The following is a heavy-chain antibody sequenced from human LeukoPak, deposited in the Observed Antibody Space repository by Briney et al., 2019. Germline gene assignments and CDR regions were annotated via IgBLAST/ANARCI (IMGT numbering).Heavy chain of an antibody. J-gene: IGHJ3*02. V-gene: IGHV4-59*10. Sequence: SETLSLTCTVYGGSISSYYWSWIRQPAGKGLEWIGRIYTSGSTNYNPSLKSRVTMSEDTSKNQFSLKLSSVTAADTAVYYCARYPTSYDSSGYPYAFDIWGQGTMVTVS. CDR3: ARYPTSYDSSGYPYAFDI. D-gene: IGHD3-22*01. CDR1: GGSISSYY. CDR2: IYTSGST.